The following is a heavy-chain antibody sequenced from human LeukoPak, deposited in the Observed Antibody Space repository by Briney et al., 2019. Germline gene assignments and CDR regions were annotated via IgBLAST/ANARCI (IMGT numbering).Heavy chain of an antibody. Sequence: GASVKVSCKASGGTFSSYAISWVRQAPGQGLEWMGGIIPIFGTANYAQKFQGRVTITADESTSTAYMELSSLRSEDTAVYYCARQGIAAAISFDYWGQGTLVTVSS. V-gene: IGHV1-69*01. CDR3: ARQGIAAAISFDY. J-gene: IGHJ4*02. CDR2: IIPIFGTA. CDR1: GGTFSSYA. D-gene: IGHD6-13*01.